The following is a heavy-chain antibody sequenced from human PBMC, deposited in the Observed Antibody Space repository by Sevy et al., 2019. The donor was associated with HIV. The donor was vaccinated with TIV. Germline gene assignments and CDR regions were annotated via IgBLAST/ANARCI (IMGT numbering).Heavy chain of an antibody. D-gene: IGHD1-20*01. J-gene: IGHJ4*02. CDR1: GYTFSVKC. CDR3: ARGGSKWNDDYFDY. Sequence: ASVKVSCKASGYTFSVKCIHWVRQAPGQGLEWVGWIDPKSGGTSYAQKFQGRVSMTRDTSISTAYMELYWLTSDDTAVYYCARGGSKWNDDYFDYWGQGSLVTVSS. V-gene: IGHV1-2*02. CDR2: IDPKSGGT.